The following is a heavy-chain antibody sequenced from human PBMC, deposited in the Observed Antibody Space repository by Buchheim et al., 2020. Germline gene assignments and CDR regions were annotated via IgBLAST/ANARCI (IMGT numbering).Heavy chain of an antibody. V-gene: IGHV3-30*18. CDR3: AKGKGGNYVNPIDY. CDR2: ISYDGSNK. Sequence: QVQLVESGGGVVQPGRSLRLSCAASGFTFSSYGMHWVRQAPGKGLEWVAVISYDGSNKYYADSVKGRFTISRDNSKNTLYLQMNSLRAEDTAVYYCAKGKGGNYVNPIDYWGQGTL. J-gene: IGHJ4*02. D-gene: IGHD4-23*01. CDR1: GFTFSSYG.